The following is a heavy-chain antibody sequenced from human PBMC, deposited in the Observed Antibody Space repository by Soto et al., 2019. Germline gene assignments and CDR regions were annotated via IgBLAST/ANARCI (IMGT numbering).Heavy chain of an antibody. Sequence: QVQLQESGPGLVKPSQTLSLTCTVSGGSISSGGYYWSWIRQHPGKGLEWIGYIYYSGSTYYNPSLKRRVXXXVXXSKNQFSLKLSSVTAADTAVYYCARDEGGTTAIGGWGQGTLVTVSS. CDR3: ARDEGGTTAIGG. CDR1: GGSISSGGYY. D-gene: IGHD1-26*01. V-gene: IGHV4-31*03. CDR2: IYYSGST. J-gene: IGHJ4*02.